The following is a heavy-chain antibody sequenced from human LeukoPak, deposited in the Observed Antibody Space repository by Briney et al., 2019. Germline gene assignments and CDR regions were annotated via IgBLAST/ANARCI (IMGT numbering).Heavy chain of an antibody. D-gene: IGHD3-10*01. V-gene: IGHV1-2*02. J-gene: IGHJ2*01. Sequence: ASVKVSCKASGYTFINFYMHWVRQAPGQGLEWMGWINPNSGGTNYAQKYQGRVTMTRDTSISTAYMELSRLRSDDTAVYYCAREGRGWYFDLWGRGTLVTVSS. CDR1: GYTFINFY. CDR3: AREGRGWYFDL. CDR2: INPNSGGT.